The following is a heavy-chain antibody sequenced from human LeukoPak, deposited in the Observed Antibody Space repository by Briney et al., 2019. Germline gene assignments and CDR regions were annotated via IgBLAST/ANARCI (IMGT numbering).Heavy chain of an antibody. CDR3: AREYSSKLYMDV. CDR1: GFTFSSYE. CDR2: ISSSGSTI. Sequence: GGSLRLPCAASGFTFSSYEMNWVRQAPGKGLEWVSYISSSGSTIYYADSVKGRFTISRDNAKNSLYLQMNSLRAEDTAVYYCAREYSSKLYMDVWGKGTTVTVSS. D-gene: IGHD6-13*01. V-gene: IGHV3-48*03. J-gene: IGHJ6*03.